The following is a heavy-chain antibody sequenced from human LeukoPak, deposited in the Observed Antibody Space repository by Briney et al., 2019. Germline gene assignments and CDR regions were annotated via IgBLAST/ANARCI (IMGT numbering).Heavy chain of an antibody. J-gene: IGHJ4*02. CDR2: ISYDGSNK. V-gene: IGHV3-30-3*02. Sequence: PGGSLRLSCAASGFTFSSYAMHWVRQAPGKGLEWVAVISYDGSNKYYADSVKGRFTISRDNSKNTLYLQMNSLRAEDTAVYYCAKSLYRVVVITGHDYWGQGTLVTVSS. CDR1: GFTFSSYA. D-gene: IGHD3-22*01. CDR3: AKSLYRVVVITGHDY.